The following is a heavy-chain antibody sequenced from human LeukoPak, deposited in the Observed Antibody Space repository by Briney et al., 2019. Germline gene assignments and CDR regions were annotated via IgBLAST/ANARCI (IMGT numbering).Heavy chain of an antibody. CDR3: ARGEVTAIGAFDI. CDR2: IYYSGST. CDR1: GGSISSYY. V-gene: IGHV4-59*12. Sequence: SETLSLTCTVSGGSISSYYWSWIRQPPGKGLEWIGYIYYSGSTNYNPSLKSRVTMSVDTSKNQFSLKLSSVTAADTAVYYCARGEVTAIGAFDIWGQGTMVTASS. D-gene: IGHD2-21*02. J-gene: IGHJ3*02.